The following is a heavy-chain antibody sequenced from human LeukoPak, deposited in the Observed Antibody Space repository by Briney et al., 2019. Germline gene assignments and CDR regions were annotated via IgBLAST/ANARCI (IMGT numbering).Heavy chain of an antibody. D-gene: IGHD2-21*01. V-gene: IGHV1-2*02. J-gene: IGHJ4*02. CDR1: GYTFTGYY. Sequence: GASVKVSCKASGYTFTGYYMHWVRQAPGQGLEWMGWINPNSGGTNYAQKFQGRVTMTRDTSISTAYMELSSLRSDDTAVYYCARIAPHRRVAVEYYFDYWGQGTLVTVSS. CDR3: ARIAPHRRVAVEYYFDY. CDR2: INPNSGGT.